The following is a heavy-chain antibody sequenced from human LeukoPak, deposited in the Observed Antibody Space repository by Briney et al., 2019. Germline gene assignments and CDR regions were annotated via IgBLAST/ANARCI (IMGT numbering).Heavy chain of an antibody. CDR1: GFTFRSYG. Sequence: GTLRLSCAASGFTFRSYGMNWVRQAPGKGLEWVSGISASGGSTYFADSVKGRFTISRDNSKNTRYLQMSSLRAEDTAVYYCAKQSGVYNYYLDVWGKGTTVTFSS. V-gene: IGHV3-23*01. CDR3: AKQSGVYNYYLDV. CDR2: ISASGGST. J-gene: IGHJ6*03.